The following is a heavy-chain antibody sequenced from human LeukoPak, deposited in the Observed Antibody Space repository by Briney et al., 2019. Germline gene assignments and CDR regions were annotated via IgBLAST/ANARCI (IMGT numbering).Heavy chain of an antibody. J-gene: IGHJ3*01. CDR3: ARESGDILTGYYK. CDR2: IYSGGST. V-gene: IGHV3-53*01. D-gene: IGHD3-9*01. CDR1: GFTVSSNY. Sequence: GGSLRLSRAASGFTVSSNYMSWVRQAPGKGLEWVSVIYSGGSTYYADSVKGRFTISRDNSKNTLYLQMNSLRAEDTAVYYCARESGDILTGYYKWGQGTMVTVSS.